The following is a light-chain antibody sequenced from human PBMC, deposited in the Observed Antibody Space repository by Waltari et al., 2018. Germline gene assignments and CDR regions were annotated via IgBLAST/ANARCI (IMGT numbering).Light chain of an antibody. V-gene: IGKV4-1*01. CDR2: WAS. CDR1: QSVLYSSNNKNY. CDR3: QQYNNWPET. J-gene: IGKJ1*01. Sequence: DIVMTQSPDSLAVSLGERATINCKSSQSVLYSSNNKNYLAWYQQKPGQPPKLLIYWASTRESGVPDRFSGSGSGTDFTLTISSLQAEDVAVYHCQQYNNWPETFGQGTKVEIK.